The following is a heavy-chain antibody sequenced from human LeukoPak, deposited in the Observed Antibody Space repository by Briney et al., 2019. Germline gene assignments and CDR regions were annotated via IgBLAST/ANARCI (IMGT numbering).Heavy chain of an antibody. CDR2: IIPIFGTA. V-gene: IGHV1-69*13. Sequence: SVKVSCKASGYTFTSYGISWVRQAPGQGLEWMGGIIPIFGTANYAQKFQGRVTITADESTSTAYMELSSLRSEDTAVYYCARAVGYCSSTSCYSLDYWGQGTLVTVSS. CDR1: GYTFTSYG. D-gene: IGHD2-2*02. CDR3: ARAVGYCSSTSCYSLDY. J-gene: IGHJ4*02.